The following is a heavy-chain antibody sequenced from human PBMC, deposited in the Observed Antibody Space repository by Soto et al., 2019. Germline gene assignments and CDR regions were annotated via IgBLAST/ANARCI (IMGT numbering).Heavy chain of an antibody. CDR2: INHSGST. V-gene: IGHV4-34*01. J-gene: IGHJ4*02. Sequence: PSETLSLTCAVYGGSFSGYYWSWIRQPPGKGLEWIGEINHSGSTNYNPSLKSRVTISVDTSKNQFSLKLSSVTAADTAVYYCARGRRTTVTIVDWGQGILVTVFS. CDR3: ARGRRTTVTIVD. CDR1: GGSFSGYY. D-gene: IGHD4-17*01.